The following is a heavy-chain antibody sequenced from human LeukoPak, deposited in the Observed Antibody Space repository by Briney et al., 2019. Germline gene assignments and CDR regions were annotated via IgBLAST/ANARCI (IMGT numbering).Heavy chain of an antibody. Sequence: GGSLRLSCAASGFTLSSSAMNWVRQAPGKGLEWISSITSSSYFIYYADSLKGRFTISRDNAKNSLFLQMNSLRVEDTAVYYCARFGAAAGLFDYWGQGTLVTVSS. V-gene: IGHV3-21*01. J-gene: IGHJ4*02. D-gene: IGHD6-13*01. CDR2: ITSSSYFI. CDR3: ARFGAAAGLFDY. CDR1: GFTLSSSA.